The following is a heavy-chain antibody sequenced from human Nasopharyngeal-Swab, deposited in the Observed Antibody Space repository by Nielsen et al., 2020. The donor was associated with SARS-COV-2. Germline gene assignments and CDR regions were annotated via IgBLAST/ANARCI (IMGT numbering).Heavy chain of an antibody. CDR1: GFTFDTFG. D-gene: IGHD4-17*01. V-gene: IGHV3-23*01. CDR2: ISGSGSGT. CDR3: AKGGVSVYGDSYYFDF. J-gene: IGHJ4*02. Sequence: GESLKISCAASGFTFDTFGMTWVRQAPGKGLEWVSRISGSGSGTYYADSVKGRFTISRDNSKNTLYLQMSSLRADDTAVYYCAKGGVSVYGDSYYFDFWGQGTLVTVSS.